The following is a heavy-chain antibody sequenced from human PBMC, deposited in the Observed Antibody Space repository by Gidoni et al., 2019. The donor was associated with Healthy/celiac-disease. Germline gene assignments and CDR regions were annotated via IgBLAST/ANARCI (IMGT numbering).Heavy chain of an antibody. V-gene: IGHV4-4*07. CDR1: GGSISSYY. Sequence: QVQLQESGPGLVKPSETLSLTCTVSGGSISSYYWSWIRQPAGKGLEWIGRIYTSGSTNYNPSLKSRVTMSVDTSKNQFSLKLSSVTAADTAVYYCARDVSYYDFWSGYYTAYYYYMDVWGKGTTVTVSS. CDR3: ARDVSYYDFWSGYYTAYYYYMDV. CDR2: IYTSGST. D-gene: IGHD3-3*01. J-gene: IGHJ6*03.